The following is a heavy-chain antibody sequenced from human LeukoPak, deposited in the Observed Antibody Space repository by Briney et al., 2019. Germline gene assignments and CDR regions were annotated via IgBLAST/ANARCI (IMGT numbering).Heavy chain of an antibody. V-gene: IGHV1-3*01. Sequence: ASVKISCKSSGYIFTSSPMHWVRQAPGQRLEWMGWINPGNGNAKYSQKFQGRVTITRDPSASTAYMELSSLRSEDTAVYYCARGTSYFRIWGQGTLVTVSS. J-gene: IGHJ4*02. CDR2: INPGNGNA. CDR1: GYIFTSSP. D-gene: IGHD2-2*01. CDR3: ARGTSYFRI.